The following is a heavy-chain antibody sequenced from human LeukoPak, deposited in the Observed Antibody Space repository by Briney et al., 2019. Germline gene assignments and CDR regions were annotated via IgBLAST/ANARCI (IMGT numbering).Heavy chain of an antibody. CDR1: GSSMRTYY. V-gene: IGHV4-59*08. CDR2: IYHSGST. CDR3: ARTNYYGSGSYYPDL. J-gene: IGHJ5*02. Sequence: SETLSLTCTVSGSSMRTYYWSWIRQPPGKGLEWIGFIYHSGSTDYNPSLKSRGTISVDTSKNHFSLKLSSVTAADTAVYYCARTNYYGSGSYYPDLWGQGTLVTVSS. D-gene: IGHD3-10*01.